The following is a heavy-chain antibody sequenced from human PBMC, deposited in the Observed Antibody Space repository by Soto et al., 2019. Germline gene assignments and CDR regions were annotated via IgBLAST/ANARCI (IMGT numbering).Heavy chain of an antibody. J-gene: IGHJ4*02. CDR2: TNPKRGDA. D-gene: IGHD2-2*01. CDR3: ARINSDCVRTSCHLDY. V-gene: IGHV1-8*01. CDR1: GYTFTNFD. Sequence: QVQLVQSGAEVKKPGASVKVSCKASGYTFTNFDINWVRQAPGQGLEWMRWTNPKRGDAGYAQKFQGRVTMTRDTSKSIAYMEVSSLRSEDTAMYYCARINSDCVRTSCHLDYWGQGTLVTVSS.